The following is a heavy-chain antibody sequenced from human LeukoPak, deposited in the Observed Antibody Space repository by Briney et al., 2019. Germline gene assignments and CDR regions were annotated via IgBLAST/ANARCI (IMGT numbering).Heavy chain of an antibody. CDR1: GFTFSNYR. CDR3: EGERGDAFDV. V-gene: IGHV3-7*01. J-gene: IGHJ3*01. Sequence: GGSLRLSCAASGFTFSNYRMNWVRQAPGQGLEWVANIKHDASEIYYVDSVKGRFIISRDNAKNSLYLQMKNLRAEDTAVYYCEGERGDAFDVWGQGTMVTVSS. CDR2: IKHDASEI.